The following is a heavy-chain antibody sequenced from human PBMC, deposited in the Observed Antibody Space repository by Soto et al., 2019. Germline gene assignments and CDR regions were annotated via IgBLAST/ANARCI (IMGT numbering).Heavy chain of an antibody. V-gene: IGHV3-30*18. D-gene: IGHD1-26*01. CDR3: EKSIVGAIRSGMDV. J-gene: IGHJ6*02. Sequence: QVQLVESGGGVVQPGRSLRLSCAASGFTFSSYGMHWVRQAPGKGLEWVAVISYDGSNKYYADSVKGRFTISRDHSKNTLYLHMTSLRAEDTAVYYFEKSIVGAIRSGMDVWGQGTKVTVSS. CDR2: ISYDGSNK. CDR1: GFTFSSYG.